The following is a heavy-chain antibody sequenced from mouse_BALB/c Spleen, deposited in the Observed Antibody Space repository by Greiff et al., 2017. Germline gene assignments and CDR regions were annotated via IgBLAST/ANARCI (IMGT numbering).Heavy chain of an antibody. CDR1: GFAFSSYD. Sequence: EVKVEESGGGLVKPGGSLKLSCAASGFAFSSYDMSWVRQTPEKRLEWVAYISSGGGSTYYPDTVKGRFTISRDNAKNTLYLQMSSLKSEDTAMYYCARVGSYYFDYWGQGTTLTVSS. V-gene: IGHV5-12-1*01. J-gene: IGHJ2*01. CDR3: ARVGSYYFDY. CDR2: ISSGGGST.